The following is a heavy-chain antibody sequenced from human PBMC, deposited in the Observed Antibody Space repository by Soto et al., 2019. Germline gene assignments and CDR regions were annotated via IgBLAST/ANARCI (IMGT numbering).Heavy chain of an antibody. D-gene: IGHD2-15*01. CDR1: GFSLSTSGVG. Sequence: QITLKESGPTLVKPTQTLTLTCTFSGFSLSTSGVGVAWIRQPPGKALEWLALIYWDDDKRYRPSLESRLTITKDTYKNQVVLTMTNMDSVDTATYYCAYLPCSGGSCYLVSFSGIDVWGQGTTVTVSS. CDR3: AYLPCSGGSCYLVSFSGIDV. CDR2: IYWDDDK. V-gene: IGHV2-5*02. J-gene: IGHJ6*02.